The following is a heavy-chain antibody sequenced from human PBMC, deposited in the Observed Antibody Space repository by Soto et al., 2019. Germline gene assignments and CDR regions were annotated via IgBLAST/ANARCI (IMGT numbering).Heavy chain of an antibody. CDR1: GVSISSSSYY. J-gene: IGHJ6*03. V-gene: IGHV4-39*01. CDR2: IYYSGST. CDR3: ARHLRFLESPYYYYMDV. D-gene: IGHD3-3*01. Sequence: TSETLSLTCTVSGVSISSSSYYWGWIRQPPGKGLEWIGSIYYSGSTYYNPSLKSRVTISVDTSKNQFSLKLSSVTAADTAVYYCARHLRFLESPYYYYMDVWGKGTTVTVSS.